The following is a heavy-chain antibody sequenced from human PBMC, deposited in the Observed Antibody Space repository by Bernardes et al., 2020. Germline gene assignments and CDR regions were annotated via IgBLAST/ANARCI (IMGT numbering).Heavy chain of an antibody. CDR1: GGSISSSNW. J-gene: IGHJ4*02. Sequence: SATLSLTCAVSGGSISSSNWWSWVRQPPGKGLEWIGEIYHSGSTNYNPSLKSRVTISVDKSKNQFSLKLSSVTAADTAVYYCARLVTGYGKMTTVTAIYFDYWGQGTLVTVSS. CDR2: IYHSGST. D-gene: IGHD4-17*01. CDR3: ARLVTGYGKMTTVTAIYFDY. V-gene: IGHV4-4*02.